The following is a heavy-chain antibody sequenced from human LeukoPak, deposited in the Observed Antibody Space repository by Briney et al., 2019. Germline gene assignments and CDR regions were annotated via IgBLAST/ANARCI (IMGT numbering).Heavy chain of an antibody. CDR1: GGTFSSYA. CDR3: ARDSSGYFVSRFDY. CDR2: IIPIFGTA. Sequence: SVKVSCKASGGTFSSYAISWVRQAPGQGLEWMGGIIPIFGTANYAQKLQGRVTMTTDTSTSTAYMELRSLRSDDTAVYYCARDSSGYFVSRFDYWGQGTLVTVSS. J-gene: IGHJ4*02. D-gene: IGHD3-22*01. V-gene: IGHV1-69*05.